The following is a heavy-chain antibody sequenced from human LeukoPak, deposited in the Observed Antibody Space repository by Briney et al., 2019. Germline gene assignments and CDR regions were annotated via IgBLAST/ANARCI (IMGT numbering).Heavy chain of an antibody. D-gene: IGHD6-13*01. V-gene: IGHV3-64D*06. J-gene: IGHJ4*02. CDR1: GFTFSSYA. Sequence: PGGSLRLSCSASGFTFSSYAMHWVRQAPGKGLESVSGISYNGGSTYYADSVKGRITISRDNSKNTLYLQMRSLRLEDTAVYYCVKDLGVLLSEPQPQKTPDYWGQGTLVSVSS. CDR2: ISYNGGST. CDR3: VKDLGVLLSEPQPQKTPDY.